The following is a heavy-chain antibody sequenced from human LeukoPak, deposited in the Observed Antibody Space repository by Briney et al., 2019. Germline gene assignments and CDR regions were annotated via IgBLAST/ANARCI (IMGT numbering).Heavy chain of an antibody. J-gene: IGHJ6*03. CDR2: IYYSGST. CDR1: GGSISSGGYY. D-gene: IGHD2-8*02. V-gene: IGHV4-31*03. CDR3: EGMILTGTDYMDV. Sequence: SETLSLTCTVSGGSISSGGYYWSWIRQHPGKGLEWIGYIYYSGSTYYNPSLKSRVTISVDTTKNQFSLKLSSVTAADTAVYYCEGMILTGTDYMDVWGKGTTVTVSS.